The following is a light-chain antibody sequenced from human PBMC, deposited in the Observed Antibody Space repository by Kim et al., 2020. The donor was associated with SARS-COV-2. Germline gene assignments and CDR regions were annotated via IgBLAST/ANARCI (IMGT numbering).Light chain of an antibody. CDR1: QNVGSH. CDR2: EGS. Sequence: EIVLTQSPGTLSLSPGERATLSCRASQNVGSHLAWFQQQPGQAPRLLMFEGSNRATGIPARFSGSGSGTDFTLTISSLEPEDFAVYYCQQRGSWQLTFGGGTKVDIK. J-gene: IGKJ4*01. CDR3: QQRGSWQLT. V-gene: IGKV3-11*01.